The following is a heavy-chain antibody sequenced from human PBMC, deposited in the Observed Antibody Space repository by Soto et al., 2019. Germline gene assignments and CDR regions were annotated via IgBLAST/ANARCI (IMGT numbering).Heavy chain of an antibody. D-gene: IGHD3-3*01. V-gene: IGHV2-5*01. Sequence: SGPTLVNPTQTLTLTCSFSGFSLRTGGVGVGWIRQTPGKALEWLAVIYWNDDKRYSPSLRSRLSISKDTSKNQVVLTLTKMDPVDTATYYCAHRGYAFWSDSESWLDPWGQGTMVTVYS. CDR1: GFSLRTGGVG. J-gene: IGHJ5*02. CDR2: IYWNDDK. CDR3: AHRGYAFWSDSESWLDP.